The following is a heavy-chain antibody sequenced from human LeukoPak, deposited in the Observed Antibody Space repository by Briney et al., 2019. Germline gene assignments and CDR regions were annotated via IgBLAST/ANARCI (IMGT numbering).Heavy chain of an antibody. V-gene: IGHV4-4*02. D-gene: IGHD6-19*01. J-gene: IGHJ3*02. CDR3: VANGWYALDI. Sequence: SETLSLTCAVSGGSISSTNWWSWVRQSPGKGLEWIGEIYHSGSTNYKPSLRSRVTISVDKSENQFSLNLSSVTAADTAVYYCVANGWYALDIWGQGTMVTVSS. CDR2: IYHSGST. CDR1: GGSISSTNW.